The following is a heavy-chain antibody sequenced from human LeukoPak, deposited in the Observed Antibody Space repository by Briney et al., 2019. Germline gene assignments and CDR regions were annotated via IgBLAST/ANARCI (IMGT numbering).Heavy chain of an antibody. Sequence: ASVKVSCKASGYTFTAYYMHWVRQAPGQGLEWMGWINPNSGDTNFAQKFQGRVIMTRDTSISTVYMELSRLRSDDTAVYYCARADWSMLDYWGQGTLVTVSS. CDR2: INPNSGDT. V-gene: IGHV1-2*02. CDR1: GYTFTAYY. J-gene: IGHJ4*02. D-gene: IGHD1-1*01. CDR3: ARADWSMLDY.